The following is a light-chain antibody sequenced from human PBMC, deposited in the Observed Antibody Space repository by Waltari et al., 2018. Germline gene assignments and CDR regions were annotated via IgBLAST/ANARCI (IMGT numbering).Light chain of an antibody. CDR3: QQYNRWPPIT. CDR2: EAS. CDR1: QSVTSN. Sequence: EIVMTQSTATLSVSPGERATLSCRASQSVTSNLAWYQQKPGQAPRLLIYEASTRATGISARFSGSGSGTEFTLTISSLQSEDFAVYYCQQYNRWPPITFGQGTRLEIK. J-gene: IGKJ5*01. V-gene: IGKV3-15*01.